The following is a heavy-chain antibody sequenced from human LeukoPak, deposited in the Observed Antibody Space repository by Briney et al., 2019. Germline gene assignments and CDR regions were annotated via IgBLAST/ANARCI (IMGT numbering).Heavy chain of an antibody. V-gene: IGHV1-69*05. CDR1: GGTFSSYA. J-gene: IGHJ5*02. D-gene: IGHD1-14*01. Sequence: SVKVSCKASGGTFSSYAISWVRQAPGQGLEWMGGIIPIFGTANYARKFQGRVTITTDESTSTAYMELSSLRSEDTAVYYCARTPRSPWNNWFDPWGQGTLVTVSS. CDR2: IIPIFGTA. CDR3: ARTPRSPWNNWFDP.